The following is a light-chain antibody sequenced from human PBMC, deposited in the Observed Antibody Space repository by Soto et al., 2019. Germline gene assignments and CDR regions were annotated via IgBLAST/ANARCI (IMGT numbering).Light chain of an antibody. V-gene: IGKV1-39*01. CDR3: QQTYSAPPT. CDR2: GTS. Sequence: DIPMTQSPSSLSASVGDRVTITCRASQSISRYLNWYQQKPGKAPKVLIYGTSNLESGVPSRFSGSGSGTDFTLSISSLQLEDFATYYCQQTYSAPPTFGQGTKVEIK. CDR1: QSISRY. J-gene: IGKJ1*01.